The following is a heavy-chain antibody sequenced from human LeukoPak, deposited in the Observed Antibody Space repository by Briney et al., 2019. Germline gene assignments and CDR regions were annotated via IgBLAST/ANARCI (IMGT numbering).Heavy chain of an antibody. CDR3: ARDLEAAGPYYFDY. V-gene: IGHV3-21*01. Sequence: PGGSLRLSCAASGFTFSSYSMNWVRQAPGKGLEWVSSISSSSYIYYADSVKGRFTISRDNAKNSLYLQMNSLRAEDTAVYYCARDLEAAGPYYFDYWGQGTLVTVSS. J-gene: IGHJ4*02. CDR1: GFTFSSYS. D-gene: IGHD6-13*01. CDR2: ISSSSYI.